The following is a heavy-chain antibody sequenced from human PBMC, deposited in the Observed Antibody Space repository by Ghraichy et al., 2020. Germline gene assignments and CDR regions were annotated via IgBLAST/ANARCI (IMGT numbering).Heavy chain of an antibody. D-gene: IGHD3-10*01. CDR1: GFTFSNYW. Sequence: GGSLRLSCAASGFTFSNYWMSWVRQAPGKGLEWVANINQDGSEKYYVDSVKGRFTISRDNAKNSLFLQMNSLRAEDTAVYYCARGRYYALGSYDPFDQWGQGTLVTVSS. CDR2: INQDGSEK. J-gene: IGHJ4*02. V-gene: IGHV3-7*03. CDR3: ARGRYYALGSYDPFDQ.